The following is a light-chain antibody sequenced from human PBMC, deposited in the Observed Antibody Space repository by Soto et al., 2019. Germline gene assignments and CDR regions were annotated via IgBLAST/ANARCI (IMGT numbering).Light chain of an antibody. CDR1: SSYVGGYNY. CDR2: GVS. V-gene: IGLV2-14*03. Sequence: QSALTQPASVSGSPGQSITISCTGTSSYVGGYNYVSWHQHHPGKSPKLMIYGVSNRPSGVSNRFSGSKSGNTASLTISGLQAEDEADYYCSSYSYNTSLVFGGVPKLTVL. J-gene: IGLJ2*01. CDR3: SSYSYNTSLV.